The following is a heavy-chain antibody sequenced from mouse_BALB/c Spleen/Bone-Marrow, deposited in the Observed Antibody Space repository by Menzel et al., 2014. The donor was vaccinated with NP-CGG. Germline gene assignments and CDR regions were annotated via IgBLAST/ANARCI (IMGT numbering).Heavy chain of an antibody. J-gene: IGHJ2*01. D-gene: IGHD3-3*01. CDR1: GFTFSGYG. V-gene: IGHV5-6-3*01. CDR3: ARGRDWFDY. CDR2: ISGSGSST. Sequence: DVKLVESGGGLVQPGGSLKLSCAASGFTFSGYGMSWVRQTPDKGLELVATISGSGSSTYYPDSVKGRFTISRDNARTTLYLQMSSLKSEDTAMYYCARGRDWFDYWGQGTTLTVSS.